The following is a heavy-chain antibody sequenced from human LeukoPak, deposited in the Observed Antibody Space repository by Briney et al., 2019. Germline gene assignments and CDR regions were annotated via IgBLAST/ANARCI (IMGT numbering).Heavy chain of an antibody. CDR2: IIPILGIA. Sequence: PVKVSCKASGGTFSSYAISWVRQAPGQGLEWMGRIIPILGIANYAQKFQGRVTITADKSTSTACMELSSLRSEDTAVYYCARQLPEEYYFDYWGQGTLVTVSS. CDR1: GGTFSSYA. D-gene: IGHD1-26*01. CDR3: ARQLPEEYYFDY. J-gene: IGHJ4*02. V-gene: IGHV1-69*04.